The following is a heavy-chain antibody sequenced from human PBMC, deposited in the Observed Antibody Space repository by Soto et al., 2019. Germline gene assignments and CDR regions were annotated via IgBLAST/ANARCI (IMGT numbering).Heavy chain of an antibody. CDR1: GFTFSSYS. CDR2: ISSSSSYI. D-gene: IGHD3-16*01. V-gene: IGHV3-21*04. CDR3: ARDRGMTTFGQFYMDV. Sequence: GGSLRLSCAASGFTFSSYSMNWVRQAPGKGLEWVSSISSSSSYIYYADSVKGRFTISRDNAKNILYLQMDNLRAEDTAVYYCARDRGMTTFGQFYMDVWGKGTTVTVSS. J-gene: IGHJ6*03.